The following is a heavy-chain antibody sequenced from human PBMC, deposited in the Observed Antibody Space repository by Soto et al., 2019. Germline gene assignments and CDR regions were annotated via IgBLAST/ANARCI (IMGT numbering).Heavy chain of an antibody. CDR1: GYTFTSYD. D-gene: IGHD6-19*01. V-gene: IGHV1-8*01. CDR2: MNPNSGNT. CDR3: ARGQLAVAAYYYYMDV. J-gene: IGHJ6*03. Sequence: ASVKVSCKASGYTFTSYDINWVRQATGQGLEWMGWMNPNSGNTGYAQKFQGRVTMTRNTSISTAYMELSSLRSEDTAVYYCARGQLAVAAYYYYMDVWGKGTTVTAP.